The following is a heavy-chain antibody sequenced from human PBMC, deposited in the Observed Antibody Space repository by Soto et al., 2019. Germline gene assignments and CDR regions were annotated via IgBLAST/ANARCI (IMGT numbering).Heavy chain of an antibody. CDR1: GYTLAEVS. CDR2: FDPEHDET. V-gene: IGHV1-24*01. J-gene: IGHJ5*02. Sequence: ASVKVSCKVSGYTLAEVSIHWVRQAPGKGLEWMGGFDPEHDETLFAQRFQGRLTMTEDSSADTAYMELSGLLSEDTAVYYCAAAASCHGAKCHSGHNWFDPWGQGTFVTVSS. D-gene: IGHD2-8*01. CDR3: AAAASCHGAKCHSGHNWFDP.